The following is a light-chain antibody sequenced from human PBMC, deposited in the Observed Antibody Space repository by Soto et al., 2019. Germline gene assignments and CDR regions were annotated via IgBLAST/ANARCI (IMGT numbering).Light chain of an antibody. V-gene: IGKV3-20*01. CDR3: QQYGNSFT. CDR2: DAY. Sequence: EIVLAQSPGTLSLSPGERATLSCRASQSVSSSSLAWYQQQPGQAPRLLIYDAYSRATGIPDRFTASGSGTDFTLTISRLEPEDFAMYYCQQYGNSFTFGPGTRVKIK. CDR1: QSVSSSS. J-gene: IGKJ3*01.